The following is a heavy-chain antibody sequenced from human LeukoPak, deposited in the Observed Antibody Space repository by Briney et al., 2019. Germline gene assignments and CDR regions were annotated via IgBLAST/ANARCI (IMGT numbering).Heavy chain of an antibody. CDR1: GFNFSSYG. CDR3: ARLLPPYYGSGSYGVDC. Sequence: GGSLRLSCAASGFNFSSYGMTWVRQAPGKGLEWVSIISGSGRDTYYADSVKGRFTISRDKSKNTLYLQMNSLRAEDTAVYYCARLLPPYYGSGSYGVDCWGQGTLVTVSS. CDR2: ISGSGRDT. D-gene: IGHD3-10*01. V-gene: IGHV3-23*01. J-gene: IGHJ4*02.